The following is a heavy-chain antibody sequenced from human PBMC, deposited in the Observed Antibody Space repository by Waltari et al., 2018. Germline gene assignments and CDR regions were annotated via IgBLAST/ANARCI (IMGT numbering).Heavy chain of an antibody. V-gene: IGHV4-39*07. J-gene: IGHJ4*02. Sequence: QLQLQESGPGLVKPSETLSLTCTVSGGSISSSSYYWGWIRQPPGKGLEWIGSIYYSGSTYYNPSLKSRVTISVDTSKNQFSRKLSSVTAADTAVYYCARHRARDSSGWYWGQGTLVTVSS. CDR1: GGSISSSSYY. CDR3: ARHRARDSSGWY. CDR2: IYYSGST. D-gene: IGHD6-19*01.